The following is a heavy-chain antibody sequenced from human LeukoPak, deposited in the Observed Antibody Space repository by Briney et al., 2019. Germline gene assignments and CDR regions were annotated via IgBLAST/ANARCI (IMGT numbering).Heavy chain of an antibody. CDR3: AKEERYFDY. D-gene: IGHD3-9*01. V-gene: IGHV3-23*01. J-gene: IGHJ4*02. Sequence: GGSLRLSCAASGFTFSSYAMTWVRQTPGKGLEWVSSITFSDAYTYYADSVKGRFIISRDNSKNTLYLQMSSLRGEDTAVYYCAKEERYFDYWGQGTLVTVSS. CDR2: ITFSDAYT. CDR1: GFTFSSYA.